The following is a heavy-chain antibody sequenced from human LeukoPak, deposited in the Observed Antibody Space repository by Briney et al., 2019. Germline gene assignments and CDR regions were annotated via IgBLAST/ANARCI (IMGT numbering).Heavy chain of an antibody. CDR3: AKSPYIGSHICLDY. J-gene: IGHJ4*02. D-gene: IGHD3-16*01. Sequence: GGSLRLSCAASGFTFSSYAMSWVRQAPGKGLEWVSTVTGGGDTTYYADSVRGRLTISRDNSKNTLFLQMNSLRAEDTAVYYCAKSPYIGSHICLDYWGQGTLVTVSS. CDR1: GFTFSSYA. CDR2: VTGGGDTT. V-gene: IGHV3-23*01.